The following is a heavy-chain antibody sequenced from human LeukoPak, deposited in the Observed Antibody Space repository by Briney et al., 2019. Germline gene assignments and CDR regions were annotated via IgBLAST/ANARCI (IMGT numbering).Heavy chain of an antibody. CDR1: GITFSNYA. J-gene: IGHJ4*02. Sequence: GGSLRLSCVASGITFSNYAVSWVRQAPGKGLEWVSAISAGGGSTYYADSVKGRFTISRDNSKNTLYLQMNSLRAEDTAVYYCAKEISSQRITIFGVVDYWGQGTLVTVSS. CDR2: ISAGGGST. CDR3: AKEISSQRITIFGVVDY. V-gene: IGHV3-23*01. D-gene: IGHD3-3*01.